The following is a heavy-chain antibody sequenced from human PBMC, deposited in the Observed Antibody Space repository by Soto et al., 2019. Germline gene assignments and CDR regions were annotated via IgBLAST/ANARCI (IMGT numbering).Heavy chain of an antibody. V-gene: IGHV1-18*01. J-gene: IGHJ4*02. CDR3: ARYSPPPRE. D-gene: IGHD2-21*01. Sequence: QVQLVQSGAEVKKPGASVKVSCKASGYTFTSYHITWVRQAPGQGLEWMGWISAYNGNTNYAQKLQGRVTMTTDPMTSTAYVETGSFKSDDTAVYCCARYSPPPREWGQGTLVTVSS. CDR2: ISAYNGNT. CDR1: GYTFTSYH.